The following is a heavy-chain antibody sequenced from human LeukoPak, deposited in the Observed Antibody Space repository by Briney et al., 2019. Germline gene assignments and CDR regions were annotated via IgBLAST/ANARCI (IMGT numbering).Heavy chain of an antibody. Sequence: LSETLSLTCTVSGGSISSSSYYWGWIRQSPGKGLEWIGSLYYSGSTYYNPSLKSRVTISVDTSKNQFSLKLSSVTAADTAVYYCARRRSTSCYDYWGQGTLVTVSS. V-gene: IGHV4-39*01. CDR3: ARRRSTSCYDY. CDR1: GGSISSSSYY. J-gene: IGHJ4*02. CDR2: LYYSGST. D-gene: IGHD2-2*01.